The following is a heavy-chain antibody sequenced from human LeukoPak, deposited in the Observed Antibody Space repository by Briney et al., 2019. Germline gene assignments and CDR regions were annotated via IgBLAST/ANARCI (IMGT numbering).Heavy chain of an antibody. CDR3: ARPLVGAAFDY. D-gene: IGHD1-26*01. V-gene: IGHV3-30-3*01. J-gene: IGHJ4*02. CDR1: GFTFSSYA. CDR2: ISYDGSNK. Sequence: PGGSLRPSCAASGFTFSSYAMHWVRQAPGKGLEWVAVISYDGSNKYYADSVKGRFTISRDNSKNTLYLQMNSLRAEDTAVYYCARPLVGAAFDYWGQGTLVTVSS.